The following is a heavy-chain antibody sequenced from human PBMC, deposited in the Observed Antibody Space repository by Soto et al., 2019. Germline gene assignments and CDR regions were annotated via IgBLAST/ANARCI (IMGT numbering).Heavy chain of an antibody. J-gene: IGHJ3*02. D-gene: IGHD2-2*01. CDR1: GDSVSTNTAA. V-gene: IGHV6-1*01. CDR3: TRTRGQLLADAFDI. Sequence: SQSLSLPCAISGDSVSTNTAAWNWVRRSPSRGLEWLGMTYYRSKWYFDYAVSVKSRITITPDTSKNQFSPHLDSVTPGDTAVYYCTRTRGQLLADAFDIWGRGTMVPVSS. CDR2: TYYRSKWYF.